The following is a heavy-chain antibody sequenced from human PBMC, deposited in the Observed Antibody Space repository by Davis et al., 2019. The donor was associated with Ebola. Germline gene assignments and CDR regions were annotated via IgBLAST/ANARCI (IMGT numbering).Heavy chain of an antibody. J-gene: IGHJ6*02. Sequence: GESLKISCAASGFTFRSYEMNWVRQAPGKGLEWVSYISSSGSTIYYADSVKGRFTISRDNAKNSLYLQMNSLRAEDTAVYYCARQYYDFWSGYFYYYYGMDVWGQGTTVTVSS. V-gene: IGHV3-48*03. D-gene: IGHD3-3*01. CDR2: ISSSGSTI. CDR1: GFTFRSYE. CDR3: ARQYYDFWSGYFYYYYGMDV.